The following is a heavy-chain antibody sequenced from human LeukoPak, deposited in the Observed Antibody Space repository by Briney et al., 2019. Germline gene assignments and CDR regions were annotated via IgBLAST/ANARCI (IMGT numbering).Heavy chain of an antibody. D-gene: IGHD3-9*01. J-gene: IGHJ4*02. CDR2: IYYSGST. CDR1: GVSISSSSYY. V-gene: IGHV4-39*02. CDR3: PRRYYDILTGYSPFDY. Sequence: SETLSLTCTVSGVSISSSSYYWVWLRQPPGKGREWSGSIYYSGSTYYNPSHKSRITISVDTSKNHFSLKLSSVTAADTAVYYCPRRYYDILTGYSPFDYWGQGTLVTVSS.